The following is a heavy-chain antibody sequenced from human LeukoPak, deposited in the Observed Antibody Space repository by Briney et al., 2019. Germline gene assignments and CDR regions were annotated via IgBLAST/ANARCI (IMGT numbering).Heavy chain of an antibody. CDR2: IRYDGSNK. CDR1: GFTFSSYG. V-gene: IGHV3-30*02. D-gene: IGHD4-17*01. Sequence: GGSPRLSCAASGFTFSSYGMHWVRQAPGKGLEWVAFIRYDGSNKYYADSVKGRFTISRDNSKNTLYLQMNSLRAEDTAVYYCANDGYGDYVIDYWGQGTLVTVSS. CDR3: ANDGYGDYVIDY. J-gene: IGHJ4*02.